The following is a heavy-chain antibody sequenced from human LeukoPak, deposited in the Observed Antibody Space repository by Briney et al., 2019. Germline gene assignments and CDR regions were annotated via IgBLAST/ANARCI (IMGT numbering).Heavy chain of an antibody. J-gene: IGHJ3*02. V-gene: IGHV1-8*03. D-gene: IGHD5-24*01. CDR2: MNPNSGNT. CDR3: ARYWDGYGHDAFDI. CDR1: GYTFTSYD. Sequence: ASVKVPCKASGYTFTSYDINWVLQATGQGLEWMGWMNPNSGNTGYAQKFQGRVTITRNTSISTAYMELSSLRSEDTAVYYCARYWDGYGHDAFDIWGQGTMVTVSS.